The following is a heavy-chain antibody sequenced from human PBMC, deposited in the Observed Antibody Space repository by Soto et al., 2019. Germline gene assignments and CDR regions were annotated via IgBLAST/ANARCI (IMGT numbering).Heavy chain of an antibody. J-gene: IGHJ4*02. V-gene: IGHV4-59*01. CDR1: GGSISSYY. CDR2: IYYSGST. Sequence: SETLSLTCTVSGGSISSYYWSWIRQPPGKGLEWIGYIYYSGSTNYNPSLKSRVTISVDTSKNQFSPKLSSVTAADTAVYYCARDMGYDSSGFYFDYWGQGTLVTVSS. CDR3: ARDMGYDSSGFYFDY. D-gene: IGHD3-22*01.